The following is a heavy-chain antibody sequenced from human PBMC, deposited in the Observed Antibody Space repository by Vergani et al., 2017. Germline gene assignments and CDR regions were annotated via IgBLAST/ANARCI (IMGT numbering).Heavy chain of an antibody. D-gene: IGHD3-3*02. CDR3: ARVSYATHFWSGYYFDY. Sequence: QVQLVESGGGVVQPGRSLRLSCAASGFTFSSYAMHWVRQAPGKGLEWVAVISYDGSNKYYADSVKGRFTISRDNSKNTLYLQMNSLRAEDTAVYYCARVSYATHFWSGYYFDYWGQGTLVTVSS. CDR2: ISYDGSNK. J-gene: IGHJ4*02. V-gene: IGHV3-30-3*01. CDR1: GFTFSSYA.